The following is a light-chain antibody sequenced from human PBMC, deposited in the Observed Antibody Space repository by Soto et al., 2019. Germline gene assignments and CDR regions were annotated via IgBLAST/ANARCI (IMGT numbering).Light chain of an antibody. J-gene: IGKJ1*01. Sequence: DIQMTQSPSTLSASVGDRVTITCRASQSIITWLAWYQQKPGQAPKLLIFGASNLQSGVPLRFRGSGSGTDFTLTISSLQPDDFATYYCQQYNTYPGTFGQGTKVEIE. CDR3: QQYNTYPGT. CDR1: QSIITW. CDR2: GAS. V-gene: IGKV1-5*03.